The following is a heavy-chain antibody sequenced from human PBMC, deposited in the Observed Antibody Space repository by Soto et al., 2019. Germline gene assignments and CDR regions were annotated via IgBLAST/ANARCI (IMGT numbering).Heavy chain of an antibody. CDR3: ANRPRYYHMDV. Sequence: EVQLLESGGGLVQPGGSLRLSCAASGLTFSTYAMTWVRQAPGKGLEWVSTIGVSGDTYYADSVKGRFTISRDNSKNTRYLQMNRLRAEDMAVYYCANRPRYYHMDVWGQGTTVTVSS. CDR1: GLTFSTYA. J-gene: IGHJ6*03. CDR2: IGVSGDT. V-gene: IGHV3-23*01.